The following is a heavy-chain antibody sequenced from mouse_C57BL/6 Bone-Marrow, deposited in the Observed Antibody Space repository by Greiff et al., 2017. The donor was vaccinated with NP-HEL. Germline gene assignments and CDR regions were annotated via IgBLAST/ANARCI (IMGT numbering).Heavy chain of an antibody. CDR3: TTDYGSSYDYAMDY. J-gene: IGHJ4*01. Sequence: EVKLQESGAELVRPGASVKLSCTASGFNIKDYYMHWVKQRPEQGLEWIGRIDPEDGDTEYAPKFQGKATMTADTSSNTAYLQLSSLTSEDTAVYYCTTDYGSSYDYAMDYWGQGTSVTVSS. D-gene: IGHD1-1*01. CDR1: GFNIKDYY. CDR2: IDPEDGDT. V-gene: IGHV14-1*01.